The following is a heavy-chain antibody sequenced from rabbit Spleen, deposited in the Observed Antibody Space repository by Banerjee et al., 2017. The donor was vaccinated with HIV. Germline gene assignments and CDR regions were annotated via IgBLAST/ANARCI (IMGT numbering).Heavy chain of an antibody. V-gene: IGHV1S40*01. CDR2: IYGSNSVT. D-gene: IGHD4-1*01. CDR1: GFSFNSGYW. CDR3: ARGMIDHSSRPYFEL. Sequence: QSLEESGGDLVKPGASLTLTCTASGFSFNSGYWVCWVRQAPGKGLELIACIYGSNSVTYYASWAKGRFTISKPSSTTVTLQMTGLTAADTATYFCARGMIDHSSRPYFELWGPGTLVTVS. J-gene: IGHJ4*01.